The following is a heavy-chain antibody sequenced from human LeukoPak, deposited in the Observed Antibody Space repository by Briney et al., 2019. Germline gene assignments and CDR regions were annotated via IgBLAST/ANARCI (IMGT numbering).Heavy chain of an antibody. D-gene: IGHD3-22*01. Sequence: SETLSLTCTVSGGSISSSSYYWGWIRQPPGKGLEWIGSIYYSGSTYYDPSLKSRVTISVDTSKNQFSLKLSSVTAADTAVYYCARVTGYMIEDYFDYWGQGTLVTVSS. CDR3: ARVTGYMIEDYFDY. CDR2: IYYSGST. CDR1: GGSISSSSYY. J-gene: IGHJ4*02. V-gene: IGHV4-39*07.